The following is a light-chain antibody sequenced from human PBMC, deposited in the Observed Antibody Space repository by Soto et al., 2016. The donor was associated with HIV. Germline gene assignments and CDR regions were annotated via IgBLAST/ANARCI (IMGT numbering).Light chain of an antibody. J-gene: IGKJ1*01. CDR1: QSTSSW. Sequence: DIQMTQSPSTLSSSVGDRVTITCRASQSTSSWLAWYQQKPGKAPKLLIYKASSLESGVPSRFSGSGSETEFTLTISSLQPDDFATYYCQQYNSYSRTFGKDQGGNQT. CDR3: QQYNSYSRT. V-gene: IGKV1-5*03. CDR2: KAS.